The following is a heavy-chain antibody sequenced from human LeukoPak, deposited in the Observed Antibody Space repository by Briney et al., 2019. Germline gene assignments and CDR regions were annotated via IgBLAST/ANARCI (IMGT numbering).Heavy chain of an antibody. J-gene: IGHJ3*02. CDR1: GYIFTGYY. D-gene: IGHD2-2*01. Sequence: GASVKVSCKASGYIFTGYYMQWLRQAPGQGPEWMGWINPNSGGTNYAQKFQGRVTMTRDTSISTAYMELSRLRSDDTAVYYCARVAARTTPLGYCSSTSCRRPDAFDIWGQGTMVTVSS. V-gene: IGHV1-2*02. CDR3: ARVAARTTPLGYCSSTSCRRPDAFDI. CDR2: INPNSGGT.